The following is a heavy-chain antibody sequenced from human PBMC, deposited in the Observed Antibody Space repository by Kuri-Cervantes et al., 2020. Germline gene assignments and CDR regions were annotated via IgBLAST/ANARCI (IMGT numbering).Heavy chain of an antibody. Sequence: SETLSLTCTVSGGSISSGGYYWSWIRQPPGKGLEWIGTIYHSGNTYYNPSLKSRVTISVDTSKNQFSLKLSSVTAADTAVYYCARVNGDYVLNYWGQGTLVTVSS. V-gene: IGHV4-61*08. CDR3: ARVNGDYVLNY. CDR2: IYHSGNT. D-gene: IGHD4-17*01. CDR1: GGSISSGGYY. J-gene: IGHJ4*02.